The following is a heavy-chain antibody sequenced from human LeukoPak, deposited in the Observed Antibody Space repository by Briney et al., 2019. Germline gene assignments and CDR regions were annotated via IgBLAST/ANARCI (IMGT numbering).Heavy chain of an antibody. CDR2: INSDGSTT. D-gene: IGHD3-10*01. CDR1: GFIFSTYW. J-gene: IGHJ4*02. Sequence: GGSLRLSCAASGFIFSTYWMHWVRQAPGKGLMWVSRINSDGSTTSYADSVKGRFTISRDNAKNTVYLQMNSLRAEDTAVYYCARGNYYVSWGQGILVTVSP. CDR3: ARGNYYVS. V-gene: IGHV3-74*01.